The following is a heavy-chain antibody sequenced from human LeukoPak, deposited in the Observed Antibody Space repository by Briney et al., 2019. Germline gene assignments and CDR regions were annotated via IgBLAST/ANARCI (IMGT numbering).Heavy chain of an antibody. D-gene: IGHD3-3*01. CDR3: ARAPKNDFWSGYLYYFDY. J-gene: IGHJ4*02. Sequence: GGSLRLSCAASGFTFSSYSMNWVRQAPGKGLEWVSSISSSSSYIYYADSVKGRFNISRDNAKNSLYLQMNSLRAGDTAVYYCARAPKNDFWSGYLYYFDYWGQGTLVTVSS. V-gene: IGHV3-21*01. CDR1: GFTFSSYS. CDR2: ISSSSSYI.